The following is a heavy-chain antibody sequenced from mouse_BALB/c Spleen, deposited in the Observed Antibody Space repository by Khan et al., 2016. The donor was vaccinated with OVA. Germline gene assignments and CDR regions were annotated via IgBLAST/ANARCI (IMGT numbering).Heavy chain of an antibody. Sequence: QVQLKESGAELAKPGASVKMSCKASGYTFINYWIHWVKQRPGQGLEWIGYINPSTGYTEYNQNFKDKATLTADKSSSTAYMQLSSLTSEDSAVYYCARRGLRWDFDYWGQGTTLTVSS. CDR3: ARRGLRWDFDY. CDR2: INPSTGYT. J-gene: IGHJ2*01. D-gene: IGHD1-1*01. CDR1: GYTFINYW. V-gene: IGHV1-7*01.